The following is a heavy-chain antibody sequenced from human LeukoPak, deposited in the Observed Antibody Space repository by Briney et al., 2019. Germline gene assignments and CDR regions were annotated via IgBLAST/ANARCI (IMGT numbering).Heavy chain of an antibody. Sequence: ASVKVSCKASGYTFTNYGISWVRQAPGQGLEWMGWTITYNGNTKYVQKLQGRVTITADESTSTAYMELSSLRSEDTAVYYCARYVTTMKVYAFDIWGQGTMVTVSS. J-gene: IGHJ3*02. V-gene: IGHV1-18*01. D-gene: IGHD4-17*01. CDR3: ARYVTTMKVYAFDI. CDR1: GYTFTNYG. CDR2: TITYNGNT.